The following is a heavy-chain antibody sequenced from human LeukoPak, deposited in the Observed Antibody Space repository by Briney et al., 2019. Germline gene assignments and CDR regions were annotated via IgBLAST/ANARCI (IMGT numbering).Heavy chain of an antibody. V-gene: IGHV3-30*02. CDR3: AKDLALYYYDSSGPDY. Sequence: GGSLRLSCAASGSTFSSYGMHWVRQAPGKGLEWVAFIWYDGSKQYYADSVKGRFTISRDNSKNTLYLQVNSLRAEDTAVYYCAKDLALYYYDSSGPDYWGQGTLVTVSS. D-gene: IGHD3-22*01. CDR2: IWYDGSKQ. CDR1: GSTFSSYG. J-gene: IGHJ4*02.